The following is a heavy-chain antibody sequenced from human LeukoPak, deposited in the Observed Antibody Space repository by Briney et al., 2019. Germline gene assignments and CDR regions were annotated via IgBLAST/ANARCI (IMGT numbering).Heavy chain of an antibody. V-gene: IGHV3-33*01. CDR2: IWYDGSNK. D-gene: IGHD3-22*01. J-gene: IGHJ4*02. Sequence: GGSLRLSCAASGFTFSSYGMHWVRQAPGKGLEWVAVIWYDGSNKYYADSVKGRFTISRDNSKNTLYLQMNSLRAEDTAVYYCARQGYDSSGYLDYWGQGTLVTVSS. CDR3: ARQGYDSSGYLDY. CDR1: GFTFSSYG.